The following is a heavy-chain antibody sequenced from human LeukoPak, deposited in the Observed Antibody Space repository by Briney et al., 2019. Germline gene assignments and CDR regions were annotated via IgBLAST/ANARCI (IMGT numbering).Heavy chain of an antibody. V-gene: IGHV3-15*01. CDR1: GFTFNNAW. CDR3: AKGRGGQDYGDLI. CDR2: IKGKTDGETT. J-gene: IGHJ4*02. Sequence: PGGSLRLSCAASGFTFNNAWMSWVRQAPGKGLEWVGRIKGKTDGETTDYATPVKGRFIISRDDSKDTLYLQMNSLKTEDTAVYYCAKGRGGQDYGDLIWGQGSLVTVSS. D-gene: IGHD4-17*01.